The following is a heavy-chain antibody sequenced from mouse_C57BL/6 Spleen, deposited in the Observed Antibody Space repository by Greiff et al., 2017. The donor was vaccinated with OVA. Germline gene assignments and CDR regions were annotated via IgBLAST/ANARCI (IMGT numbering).Heavy chain of an antibody. V-gene: IGHV1-50*01. CDR3: ARGTNSYFDY. Sequence: QVQLKQSGAELVKPGASVKLSCKASGYTFTSYWMQWVKQRPGQGLEWIGEIDPSDSYTNYNQKFKGKATLTVDTSSSTAYMQLSSLTSEDSAVYYCARGTNSYFDYWGQGTTLTVSS. CDR2: IDPSDSYT. CDR1: GYTFTSYW. D-gene: IGHD4-1*01. J-gene: IGHJ2*01.